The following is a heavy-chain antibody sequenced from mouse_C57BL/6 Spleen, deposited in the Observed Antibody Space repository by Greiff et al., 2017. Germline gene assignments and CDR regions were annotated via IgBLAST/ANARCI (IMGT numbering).Heavy chain of an antibody. J-gene: IGHJ2*01. CDR1: GFTFSSYA. CDR3: ARDRNYGSSSFDY. D-gene: IGHD1-1*01. V-gene: IGHV5-4*01. Sequence: EVKVVESGGGLVKPGGSLKLSCAASGFTFSSYAMSWVRQTPEKRLEWVAAISDGGSYTYYPDNVKGRFTISRDNAKNNLYLQMSHLKSEDTAMYYCARDRNYGSSSFDYWGQGTTLTVSS. CDR2: ISDGGSYT.